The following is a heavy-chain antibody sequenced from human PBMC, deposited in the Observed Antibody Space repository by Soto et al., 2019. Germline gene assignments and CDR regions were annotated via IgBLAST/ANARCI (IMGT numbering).Heavy chain of an antibody. J-gene: IGHJ4*02. CDR1: GGTFSSHG. D-gene: IGHD1-26*01. V-gene: IGHV1-69*06. CDR2: IIPTFGTP. CDR3: ASERSAQYFDF. Sequence: QVQLVQSGTVVQRRGSSVKVSCQASGGTFSSHGMAWVRQAPGQGLEWMGGIIPTFGTPTYAPKFHGRVTITADKPTNTAYMELSSLRSEDTGVYYCASERSAQYFDFWGQGTLITVSS.